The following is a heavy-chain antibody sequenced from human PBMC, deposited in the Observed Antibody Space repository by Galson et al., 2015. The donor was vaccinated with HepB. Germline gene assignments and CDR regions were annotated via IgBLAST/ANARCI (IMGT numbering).Heavy chain of an antibody. V-gene: IGHV1-18*01. J-gene: IGHJ4*02. Sequence: SVKVSCKASGYTFTTYGVSWVRQVPGQGLEWMGWISTYNGNTNYAQQLQGRVTMTTDTSSSTAYMELRSLRSDDTAVYYCARDYYYDSSVYPLDFDYWGQGTLVTVSS. CDR1: GYTFTTYG. CDR2: ISTYNGNT. CDR3: ARDYYYDSSVYPLDFDY. D-gene: IGHD3-22*01.